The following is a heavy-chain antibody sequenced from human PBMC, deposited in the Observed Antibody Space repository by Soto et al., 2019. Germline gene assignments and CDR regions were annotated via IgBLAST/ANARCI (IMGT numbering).Heavy chain of an antibody. J-gene: IGHJ6*02. V-gene: IGHV4-4*07. CDR3: AREGGYFDSSGSGVYHYHGVDV. CDR2: IYTTGST. Sequence: QVQLQESDPGLVKPSETLSLTCTVSGGSISTYFWSWIRQPAGGGLEWIGRIYTTGSTNYNPSLKSRVTMSLDTSRNQFSLKLSSVTAADTAVYYCAREGGYFDSSGSGVYHYHGVDVWGQGTTVTVSS. CDR1: GGSISTYF. D-gene: IGHD3-22*01.